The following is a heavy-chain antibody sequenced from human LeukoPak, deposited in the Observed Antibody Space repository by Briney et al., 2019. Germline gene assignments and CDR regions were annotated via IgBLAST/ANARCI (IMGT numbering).Heavy chain of an antibody. CDR1: GYTFTGYY. Sequence: ASVKVSCKASGYTFTGYYMHWVRQAPGQGLEWMGWINPNSGGTNYAQKFQGRVTMTRDTSISTAYMELSRLRSDDTAVYYCARDYSRTYYFDYWGQGTLVTVSS. CDR2: INPNSGGT. V-gene: IGHV1-2*02. CDR3: ARDYSRTYYFDY. J-gene: IGHJ4*02. D-gene: IGHD6-13*01.